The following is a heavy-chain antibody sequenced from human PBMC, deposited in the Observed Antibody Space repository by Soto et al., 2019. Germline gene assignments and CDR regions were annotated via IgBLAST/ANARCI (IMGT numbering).Heavy chain of an antibody. J-gene: IGHJ3*02. CDR3: ARGKRGGDAFDI. CDR1: GGSISSGGYY. CDR2: IYYSGST. D-gene: IGHD3-16*01. Sequence: QVQLQESGPGLVKPSQTLSLTCTVSGGSISSGGYYWSWIRQHPGKGLEWIGYIYYSGSTYYNPSLKSRVTISVATSKNQFSLKLSSVTAADTAVDYCARGKRGGDAFDIWGQGTMVTVSS. V-gene: IGHV4-31*03.